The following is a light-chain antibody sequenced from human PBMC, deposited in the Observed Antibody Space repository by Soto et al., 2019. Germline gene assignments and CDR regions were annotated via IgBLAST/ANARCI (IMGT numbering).Light chain of an antibody. CDR3: QQYGSP. CDR1: QSVSSSY. Sequence: EIVLTQSPGTLSLSPGERATLSCRASQSVSSSYLAWYQQKPGQAPRLLIYGASSRATGIPDRFSGSGSGTDFSLPISRLEPEVFAVYYCQQYGSPFGRGVKVGIK. V-gene: IGKV3-20*01. J-gene: IGKJ1*01. CDR2: GAS.